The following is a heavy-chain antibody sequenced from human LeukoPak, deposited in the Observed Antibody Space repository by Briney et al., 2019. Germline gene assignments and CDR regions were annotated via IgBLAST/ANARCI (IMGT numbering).Heavy chain of an antibody. CDR2: ISSSGSTI. J-gene: IGHJ5*02. CDR3: AREGAPATNRYNWFDP. V-gene: IGHV3-48*03. CDR1: GFTFSSYE. D-gene: IGHD2-15*01. Sequence: PGGSLRLSCAASGFTFSSYEMNWVRQAPGKGLEWISYISSSGSTIYYVDSVKGRFTISRDNAKNSLFLQMNSLRAEDTAVYYCAREGAPATNRYNWFDPWGQGTLVTVSS.